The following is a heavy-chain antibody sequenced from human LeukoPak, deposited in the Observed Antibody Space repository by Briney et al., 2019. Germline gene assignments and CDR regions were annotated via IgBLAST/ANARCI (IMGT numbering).Heavy chain of an antibody. D-gene: IGHD3-22*01. Sequence: GGSLRLSCAASGFTFSSYWMSWVRQAPGKGLEWVANIQQDGSEKYYVDSVKGRFTISRDNAKNSLYLQMNSLRAEDTAVYYCARDPNPESSAYYSWGQGTLVTVSS. CDR2: IQQDGSEK. CDR3: ARDPNPESSAYYS. V-gene: IGHV3-7*01. CDR1: GFTFSSYW. J-gene: IGHJ4*02.